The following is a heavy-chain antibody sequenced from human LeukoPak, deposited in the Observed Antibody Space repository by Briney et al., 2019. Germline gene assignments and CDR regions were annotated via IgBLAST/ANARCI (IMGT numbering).Heavy chain of an antibody. D-gene: IGHD1-26*01. CDR2: IYYSGST. V-gene: IGHV4-59*01. CDR3: ARSEAGSYYGGYYFDY. CDR1: GGSISSYY. J-gene: IGHJ4*02. Sequence: SETLSLTCTVSGGSISSYYWSWIRQPPGKGLEWIGYIYYSGSTNYNPSLKSRVTISVDTSKNQFSLKLSSETAADTAVYYCARSEAGSYYGGYYFDYWGQGTLVTVSS.